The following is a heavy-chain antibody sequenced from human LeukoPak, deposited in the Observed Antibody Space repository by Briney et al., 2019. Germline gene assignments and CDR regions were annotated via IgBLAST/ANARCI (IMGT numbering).Heavy chain of an antibody. V-gene: IGHV4-4*07. CDR3: ARHVRKGIVVVHNYFDY. D-gene: IGHD3-22*01. CDR1: GVSINSY. Sequence: SETLSLTCTVSGVSINSYWSWIRQPAGKGLEWIGRISGSGTITYNPALQSRLSISIDTSKNQFSLKLSSVTAADTAVYYCARHVRKGIVVVHNYFDYWGQGTLVTVSS. CDR2: ISGSGTI. J-gene: IGHJ4*02.